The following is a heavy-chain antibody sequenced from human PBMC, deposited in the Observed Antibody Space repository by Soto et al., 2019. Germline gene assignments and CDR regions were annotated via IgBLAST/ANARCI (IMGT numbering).Heavy chain of an antibody. CDR3: ARRLYYYYYMDV. V-gene: IGHV1-8*01. Sequence: ASVKVSCKASGYTFTSYDINWVRQATGQGLEWMGWMNPNSGNTGYAQKFQGRVTMTRNTSISTAYMELSSLRSEDTAVYYCARRLYYYYYMDVWGKGTTVTVSS. J-gene: IGHJ6*03. CDR1: GYTFTSYD. CDR2: MNPNSGNT.